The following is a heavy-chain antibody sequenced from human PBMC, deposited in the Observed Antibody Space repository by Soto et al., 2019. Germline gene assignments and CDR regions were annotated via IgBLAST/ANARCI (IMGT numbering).Heavy chain of an antibody. D-gene: IGHD3-22*01. V-gene: IGHV4-31*03. CDR2: IYYGGST. J-gene: IGHJ4*01. Sequence: SETLSLTCTVSGGSISSGGYYWSWIRQHPGKGLEWIGYIYYGGSTYYNPSLKSRATISGDTSKNQFSLKLSSVTAADTAVYYCARGGYYYEDSGQNAYDYWGQGILVTVSS. CDR1: GGSISSGGYY. CDR3: ARGGYYYEDSGQNAYDY.